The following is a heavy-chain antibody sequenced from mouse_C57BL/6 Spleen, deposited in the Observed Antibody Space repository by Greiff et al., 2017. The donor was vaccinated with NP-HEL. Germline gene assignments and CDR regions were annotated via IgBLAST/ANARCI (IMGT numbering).Heavy chain of an antibody. V-gene: IGHV1-50*01. D-gene: IGHD4-1*01. CDR1: GYTFTSYW. J-gene: IGHJ2*01. CDR3: ARELGRDY. Sequence: QVHVKQPGAELVKPGASVKLSCKASGYTFTSYWMQWVKQRPGQGLEWIGEIDPSDSYTNYNHKFKGKATLTVDTSSSTAYMQLSSLTSEDSAVYYCARELGRDYWGQGTTLTVSS. CDR2: IDPSDSYT.